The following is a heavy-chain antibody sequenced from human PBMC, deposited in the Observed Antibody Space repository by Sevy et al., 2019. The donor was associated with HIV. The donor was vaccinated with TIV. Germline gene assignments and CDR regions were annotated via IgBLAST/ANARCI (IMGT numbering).Heavy chain of an antibody. CDR3: ARVPVYSGSYSLLFDY. Sequence: ASVKVSCKASGYTFTSYGISWVRQAPGQGLEWMGWISAYNGNTNYAQKLQGRVTMTTDTSTSTAYMELRSLRSDDAAVYYCARVPVYSGSYSLLFDYWGQGTLVTVSS. CDR2: ISAYNGNT. CDR1: GYTFTSYG. V-gene: IGHV1-18*04. J-gene: IGHJ4*02. D-gene: IGHD1-26*01.